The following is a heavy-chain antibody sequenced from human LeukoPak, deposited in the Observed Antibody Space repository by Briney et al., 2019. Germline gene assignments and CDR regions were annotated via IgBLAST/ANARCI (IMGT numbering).Heavy chain of an antibody. CDR1: GGTFSSYV. J-gene: IGHJ4*02. D-gene: IGHD3-16*01. V-gene: IGHV1-69*13. CDR3: SRHVERWY. CDR2: IIPIFDTA. Sequence: SVKASCKASGGTFSSYVISWVRQAPGQRREWMGGIIPIFDTANYAKKFQGRVTITAAESTSTGNTEMSSLRAGEPSVWYCSRHVERWYWGQETLFSVSS.